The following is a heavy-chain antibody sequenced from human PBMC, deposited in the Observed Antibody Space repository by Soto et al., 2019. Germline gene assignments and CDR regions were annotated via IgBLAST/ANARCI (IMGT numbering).Heavy chain of an antibody. CDR1: GGSISSSNW. V-gene: IGHV4-4*02. J-gene: IGHJ4*02. CDR3: ARVMYSSGWYLDY. CDR2: IYHSGST. D-gene: IGHD6-19*01. Sequence: QVQLQESGPGLVKPSGTLSLTCAVSGGSISSSNWWSWVRQPPGKGLEWIGEIYHSGSTNYNPSLQRRVTIAVDKSKNQFSLKLSSVTAADTAVYYCARVMYSSGWYLDYWGQGTLVTVSS.